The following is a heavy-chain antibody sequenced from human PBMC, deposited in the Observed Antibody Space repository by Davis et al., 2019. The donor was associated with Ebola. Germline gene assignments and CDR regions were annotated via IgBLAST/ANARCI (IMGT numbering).Heavy chain of an antibody. D-gene: IGHD3-9*01. Sequence: GESLKISCAASGFTFSSYAMSWVRQAPGKGLDWVSGISGSGGSTYYADSVKGRFTISRDNSKNTLYLQMTSLRAEDTAVYYCATSYLYYDILTGYSSSPNYFDYWGQGTLVTVSS. V-gene: IGHV3-23*01. CDR1: GFTFSSYA. CDR3: ATSYLYYDILTGYSSSPNYFDY. J-gene: IGHJ4*02. CDR2: ISGSGGST.